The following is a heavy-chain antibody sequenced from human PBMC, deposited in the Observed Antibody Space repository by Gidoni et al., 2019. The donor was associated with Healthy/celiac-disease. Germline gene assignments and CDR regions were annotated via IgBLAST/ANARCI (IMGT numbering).Heavy chain of an antibody. CDR2: IYHSGSN. D-gene: IGHD2-2*01. CDR1: GGSLRSITC. CDR3: ARGTQGYCSRTSCYADAFDI. Sequence: HVQLQESVQGLVKPSLTLSLTFAVSGGSLRSITCLSWVRQPPWKGLEWIGEIYHSGSNNYNPSLNSRVTISVDKSKNQFYLKLSSVTAADTAVYYCARGTQGYCSRTSCYADAFDIWGQGTMVTVSS. V-gene: IGHV4-4*02. J-gene: IGHJ3*02.